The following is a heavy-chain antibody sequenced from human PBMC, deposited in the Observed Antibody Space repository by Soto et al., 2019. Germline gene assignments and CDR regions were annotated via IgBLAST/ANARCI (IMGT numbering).Heavy chain of an antibody. CDR3: ARDWKSAIAAGLDY. Sequence: ASVKVSCKASGYTFPSCGISWVRQAPGQGLEWMGWISAYNGNTNYAQKVQGRVTMTTDTSTNTAYMELRSLRSDDTAVYYCARDWKSAIAAGLDYWGQGTQVTVSS. J-gene: IGHJ4*02. CDR2: ISAYNGNT. D-gene: IGHD6-25*01. V-gene: IGHV1-18*01. CDR1: GYTFPSCG.